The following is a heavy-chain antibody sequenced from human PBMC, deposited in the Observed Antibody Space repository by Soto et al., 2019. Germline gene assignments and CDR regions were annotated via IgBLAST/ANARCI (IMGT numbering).Heavy chain of an antibody. CDR1: GGNVNSDKW. V-gene: IGHV4-31*11. Sequence: PSQTHPLSYAVSGGNVNSDKWWSWVRQHPGKGLEWIGYIYYSGSTYYNPSLKSRVTISVDTSKNQFSLKLSSVTAADTAVYYCASGPYSKPSYYWGQGTLVTVSS. CDR2: IYYSGST. D-gene: IGHD2-15*01. J-gene: IGHJ4*02. CDR3: ASGPYSKPSYY.